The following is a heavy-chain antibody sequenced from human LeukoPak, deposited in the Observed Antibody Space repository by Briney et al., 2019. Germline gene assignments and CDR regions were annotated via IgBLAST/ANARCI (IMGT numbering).Heavy chain of an antibody. CDR2: ISYDGSNK. V-gene: IGHV3-30-3*01. CDR3: AKDPYGDYAFDI. D-gene: IGHD4-17*01. Sequence: GGSLRLSCAASGFTFSSYAMHWVRQAPGKGLEWVAVISYDGSNKYYADSVKGRFTISRDNSKNTLYLQMNSLRAEDTAVYYCAKDPYGDYAFDIWGQGTMVTVSS. J-gene: IGHJ3*02. CDR1: GFTFSSYA.